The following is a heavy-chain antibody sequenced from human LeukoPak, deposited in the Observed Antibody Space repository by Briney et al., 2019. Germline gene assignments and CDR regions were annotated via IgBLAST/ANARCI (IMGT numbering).Heavy chain of an antibody. V-gene: IGHV1-69*13. CDR1: GGTFSSYA. Sequence: SVKVSCKASGGTFSSYAISWVRQAPGQGLEWMGGIIPIFGTANYAQKFQGRVTITADESTSTAYMELSSLRSEDTAVYYCAGIIAPTADYYYYYMDVWGQGTTVTVSS. CDR2: IIPIFGTA. CDR3: AGIIAPTADYYYYYMDV. J-gene: IGHJ6*03. D-gene: IGHD6-13*01.